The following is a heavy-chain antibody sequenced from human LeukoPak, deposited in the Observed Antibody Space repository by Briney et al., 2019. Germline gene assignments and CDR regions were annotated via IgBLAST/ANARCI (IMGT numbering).Heavy chain of an antibody. CDR3: ARDSLIQYGSGSYWGFDY. CDR2: IKKDGSDK. D-gene: IGHD3-10*01. CDR1: GFIFSNYW. V-gene: IGHV3-7*03. Sequence: GGSLRLSCEASGFIFSNYWMSWVRQAPGKGPKGVADIKKDGSDKYYVGSVKGRFTISRDNAKNSLYLQMNSLRAEDTAVYYCARDSLIQYGSGSYWGFDYWGQGILVTVSS. J-gene: IGHJ4*02.